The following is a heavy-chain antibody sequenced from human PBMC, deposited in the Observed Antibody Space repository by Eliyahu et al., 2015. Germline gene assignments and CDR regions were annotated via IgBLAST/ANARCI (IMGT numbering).Heavy chain of an antibody. CDR2: IWYDGSNK. CDR1: GFPFSSXG. CDR3: ASGLVSYGDPRRADAFDI. J-gene: IGHJ3*02. D-gene: IGHD4-17*01. V-gene: IGHV3-33*01. Sequence: QVQLVESGGGVVQPGRSLXLSXXASGFPFSSXGXHWVRQAPGKGLEWVAVIWYDGSNKYYADSVKGRFTISRDNSKNTLYLQMNSLRAEDTAVYYCASGLVSYGDPRRADAFDIWGQGTMVTVSS.